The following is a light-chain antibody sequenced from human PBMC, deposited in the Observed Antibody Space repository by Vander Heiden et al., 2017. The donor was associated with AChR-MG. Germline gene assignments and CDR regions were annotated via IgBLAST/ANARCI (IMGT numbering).Light chain of an antibody. Sequence: DIQMTQSPSSLSASVGDRVTITCRASQGIYNSLAWYQQRPGKVPKLLTYAASTLQSGVPSRFSGSGSGTDFTLTISSLQPEDVAVYHCQQYNNAPRTFGQGTKVEIK. CDR2: AAS. V-gene: IGKV1-27*01. CDR1: QGIYNS. CDR3: QQYNNAPRT. J-gene: IGKJ1*01.